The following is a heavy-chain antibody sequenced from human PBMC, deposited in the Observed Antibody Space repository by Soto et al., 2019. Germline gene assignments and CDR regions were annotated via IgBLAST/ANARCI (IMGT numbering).Heavy chain of an antibody. J-gene: IGHJ4*02. CDR1: GYTLTELS. CDR3: ARQYCSGGSCYTLDY. Sequence: GASVKVSCKVSGYTLTELSMHWVRQAPGQGLEWMGIINPSGGSTSYAQKFQGRVTMTRDTSTSTVYMELSSLRSEDTAVYYCARQYCSGGSCYTLDYWGQGTLVTVSS. V-gene: IGHV1-46*01. D-gene: IGHD2-15*01. CDR2: INPSGGST.